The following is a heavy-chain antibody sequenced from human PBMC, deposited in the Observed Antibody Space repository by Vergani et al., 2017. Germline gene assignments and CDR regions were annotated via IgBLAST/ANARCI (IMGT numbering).Heavy chain of an antibody. CDR3: AKDGLGSIAGTTTYFDY. V-gene: IGHV3-23*01. Sequence: EVQLLESGGGLVQPGGSLRLSCAASGFTFSSYAIIWVRQAPGKGLEWVSAISGSGGSTYYADSVKGRFTISRDNSKNTLYLQMNSLRAEDTAIYYCAKDGLGSIAGTTTYFDYWGQGTLVTVSS. D-gene: IGHD1-26*01. J-gene: IGHJ4*02. CDR1: GFTFSSYA. CDR2: ISGSGGST.